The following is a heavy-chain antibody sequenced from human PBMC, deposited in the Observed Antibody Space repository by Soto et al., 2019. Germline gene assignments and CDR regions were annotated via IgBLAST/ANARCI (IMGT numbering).Heavy chain of an antibody. CDR2: INPNSGDT. CDR1: GYIFTGYY. Sequence: ASVKVSCKASGYIFTGYYMHWVRQAPGQGLEWMGWINPNSGDTNYTQKFQGWVTMTRDTSISTAYMELSRLRSDDTAVYYCATSRISIEVAGETEYHFEYWGQ. CDR3: ATSRISIEVAGETEYHFEY. D-gene: IGHD6-19*01. V-gene: IGHV1-2*04. J-gene: IGHJ4*01.